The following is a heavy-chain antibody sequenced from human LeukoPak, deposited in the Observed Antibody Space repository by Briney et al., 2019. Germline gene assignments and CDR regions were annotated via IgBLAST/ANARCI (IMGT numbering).Heavy chain of an antibody. V-gene: IGHV3-11*01. D-gene: IGHD3-9*01. CDR2: ISSSGSTI. CDR1: GFTFSDYY. CDR3: ARGAVGRYFDWLGYDDAFDI. J-gene: IGHJ3*02. Sequence: PGGSLRLSCAASGFTFSDYYMSWIRQAPGKGLEWVSYISSSGSTIYYADSVKGRFTISRDNAKNSLYLQMNSLRAEDTAVYYCARGAVGRYFDWLGYDDAFDIWGQGTMVTVSS.